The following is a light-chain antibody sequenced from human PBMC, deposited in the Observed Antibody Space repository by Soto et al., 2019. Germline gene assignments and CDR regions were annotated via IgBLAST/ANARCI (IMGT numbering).Light chain of an antibody. Sequence: DIQMTQSPSSLSASVGDRVTISCRASQSISSYLNWYQQKPGKAPKLLIYAASSLESGVPSRFSGSGSGTDFTLTISSLQPEDFATYYGQQSYSSPRECTFGQGTKLEIK. CDR3: QQSYSSPRECT. J-gene: IGKJ2*02. CDR2: AAS. CDR1: QSISSY. V-gene: IGKV1-39*01.